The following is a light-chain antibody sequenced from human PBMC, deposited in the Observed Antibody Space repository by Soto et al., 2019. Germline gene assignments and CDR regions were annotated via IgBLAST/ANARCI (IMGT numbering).Light chain of an antibody. J-gene: IGKJ4*01. CDR1: QDISNY. CDR2: DVS. CDR3: HQYDSYPLT. Sequence: DIQMTQSPSSLSASVGDRVTITCQASQDISNYLNWYQQKPGKAPKLLINDVSSLETGVPSRFSGSGSGTDFTLSINDLQPEDFATYYCHQYDSYPLTFGGGTKVEIK. V-gene: IGKV1-33*01.